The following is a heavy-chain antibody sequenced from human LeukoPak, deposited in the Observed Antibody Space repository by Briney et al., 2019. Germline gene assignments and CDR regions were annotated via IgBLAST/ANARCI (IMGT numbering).Heavy chain of an antibody. CDR1: GYSISSDYY. V-gene: IGHV4-38-2*02. D-gene: IGHD3-10*01. Sequence: SETLSLTCAVSGYSISSDYYWGWIRPPSGKGLEWIGIIYQSVSTYYNPSLKSRVTISVDTSKNQLSLKMTSVSAADTAVYYYARDRGVTVARGVPSWFDPWGQGTLVTVSS. J-gene: IGHJ5*02. CDR3: ARDRGVTVARGVPSWFDP. CDR2: IYQSVST.